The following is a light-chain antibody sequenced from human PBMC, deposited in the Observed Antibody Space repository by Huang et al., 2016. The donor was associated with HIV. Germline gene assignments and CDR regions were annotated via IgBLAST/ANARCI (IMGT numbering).Light chain of an antibody. CDR3: QQYNNRSPRT. V-gene: IGKV3-15*01. CDR2: GAS. J-gene: IGKJ4*01. Sequence: EIVMTQSPATLCVSPGERATLSCRASQSVSSNLAWYKQKPGPAPRLLIYGASTRANGIPARFSGSGSGTEFTLTISSLQSEDFAVYYCQQYNNRSPRTFGGGTKVEIK. CDR1: QSVSSN.